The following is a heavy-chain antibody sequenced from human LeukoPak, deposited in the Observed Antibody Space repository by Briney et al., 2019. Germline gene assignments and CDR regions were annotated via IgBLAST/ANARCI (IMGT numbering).Heavy chain of an antibody. D-gene: IGHD3-22*01. Sequence: ASVKVSCKASGYIFTSYGISWVRQAPGQGLEWMGWISAYNGNTNYAQKLQGRVTMTTDTSTSTAYMELRSLRSDDTAVYYCARAYYYDSSGDFDYWGQGTLVTVSS. V-gene: IGHV1-18*01. CDR3: ARAYYYDSSGDFDY. CDR2: ISAYNGNT. J-gene: IGHJ4*02. CDR1: GYIFTSYG.